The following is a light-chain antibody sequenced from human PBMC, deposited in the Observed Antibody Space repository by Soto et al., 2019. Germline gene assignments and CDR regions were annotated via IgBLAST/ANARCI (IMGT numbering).Light chain of an antibody. J-gene: IGKJ1*01. CDR1: KMVSTA. CDR2: GAS. Sequence: IVMTQSPATLSVSLGGRATLYCRSSKMVSTALSWYQQRPGHAPRLFIYGASPRATGIPARFTGSGSGTEFILTISSLQSEDSAVYICQQYNFWPPETFGQGTRWIS. CDR3: QQYNFWPPET. V-gene: IGKV3-15*01.